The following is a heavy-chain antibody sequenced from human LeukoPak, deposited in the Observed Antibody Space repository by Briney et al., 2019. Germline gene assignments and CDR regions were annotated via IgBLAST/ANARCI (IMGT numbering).Heavy chain of an antibody. V-gene: IGHV3-7*01. J-gene: IGHJ4*02. CDR2: INLDVRES. D-gene: IGHD3-9*01. CDR1: GFTVTRHW. CDR3: ARDDWGPGDH. Sequence: GGSLRLSCATSGFTVTRHWMSWVRQAPGRWLEWVANINLDVRESYYVESVKSRFTISRDNAKNSLFLQMNNLRGEDTAVYYCARDDWGPGDHWGQGTLVTVSS.